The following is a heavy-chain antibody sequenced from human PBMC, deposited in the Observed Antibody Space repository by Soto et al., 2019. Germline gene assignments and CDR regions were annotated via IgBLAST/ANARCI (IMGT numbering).Heavy chain of an antibody. CDR3: ARTDLGYCSGGSCYSVRAKYNWFDP. CDR1: GGSISSSSYY. CDR2: IYYSGST. D-gene: IGHD2-15*01. J-gene: IGHJ5*02. V-gene: IGHV4-39*01. Sequence: SETLSLTCTVSGGSISSSSYYWGWIRQPPGKGLEWIGSIYYSGSTYYNPSLKSRVTISVDTSKNQFSLKLSSVTAADTAVYYCARTDLGYCSGGSCYSVRAKYNWFDPWGQGTLVTVSS.